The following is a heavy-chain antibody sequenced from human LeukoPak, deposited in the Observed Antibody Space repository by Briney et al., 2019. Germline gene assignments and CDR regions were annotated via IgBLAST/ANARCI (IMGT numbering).Heavy chain of an antibody. CDR2: INTNTGNP. D-gene: IGHD3-22*01. J-gene: IGHJ6*02. Sequence: ASVKVSCKASGYTFTSYAMNWVRQAPGQGPEWMGWINTNTGNPTYAQGFTGRFVFSLDTSVSTAYLQISSLKAEDTAVYYCARVGYYDSSGYTFYYYYGMDVWGQGTTVTVSS. V-gene: IGHV7-4-1*02. CDR1: GYTFTSYA. CDR3: ARVGYYDSSGYTFYYYYGMDV.